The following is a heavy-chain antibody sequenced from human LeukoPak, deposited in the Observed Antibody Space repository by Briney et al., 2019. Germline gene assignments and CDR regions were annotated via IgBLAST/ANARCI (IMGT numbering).Heavy chain of an antibody. Sequence: PGGSLRLSCAASGFTFSSYWMHWVRQAPGKGLVWLSHINSDGSSTTYADSVKGRFTISRDNAKNTLYLQMNSLRAEDTAVYYCARLCRDGYNCDFDYWGQGTLVTVSS. CDR3: ARLCRDGYNCDFDY. V-gene: IGHV3-74*01. CDR1: GFTFSSYW. J-gene: IGHJ4*02. CDR2: INSDGSST. D-gene: IGHD5-24*01.